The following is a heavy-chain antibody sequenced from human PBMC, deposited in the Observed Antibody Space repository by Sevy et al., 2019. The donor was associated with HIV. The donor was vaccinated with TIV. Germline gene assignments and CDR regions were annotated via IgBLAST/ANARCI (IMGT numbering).Heavy chain of an antibody. CDR3: AKGGSSSPYYFDY. J-gene: IGHJ4*02. CDR2: ISGSGGST. V-gene: IGHV3-23*01. CDR1: GFTFSSYA. Sequence: GGSLRLSCAASGFTFSSYAMSWVRQAPGKGLEWVSAISGSGGSTYYADSVMGRFSISRDNSKNTLYLQMNSLRAEDTAVYYCAKGGSSSPYYFDYWGQGTLVTASS. D-gene: IGHD6-13*01.